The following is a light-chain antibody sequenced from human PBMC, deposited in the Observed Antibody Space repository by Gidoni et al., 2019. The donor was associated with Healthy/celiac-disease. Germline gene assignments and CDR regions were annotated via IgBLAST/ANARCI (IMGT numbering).Light chain of an antibody. V-gene: IGKV3-20*01. Sequence: ELVLTQSPGPLSLSPGERATLSCRASQSVSSSYLVWYQQKPGRAPRPLIYGASSRATGIPDRFSGSESGTDFTLTISRLEPEDFAVYYCQQYGSSPQGVTFGPGTKVDIK. CDR3: QQYGSSPQGVT. CDR2: GAS. CDR1: QSVSSSY. J-gene: IGKJ3*01.